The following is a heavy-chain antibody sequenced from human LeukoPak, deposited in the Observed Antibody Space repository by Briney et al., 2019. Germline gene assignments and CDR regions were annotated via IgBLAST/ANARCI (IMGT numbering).Heavy chain of an antibody. D-gene: IGHD5-24*01. CDR1: GGSISSGSYY. J-gene: IGHJ4*02. CDR3: TRERRDGYKVYFDY. V-gene: IGHV4-61*01. CDR2: VYYSGST. Sequence: SQTLSLTCTVSGGSISSGSYYWSWIRQPPGKGLEWIGYVYYSGSTNYNPSLKSRVTISVDTSKNQFSLRLSSVTAADTAVYYCTRERRDGYKVYFDYWGQGTLVTVSS.